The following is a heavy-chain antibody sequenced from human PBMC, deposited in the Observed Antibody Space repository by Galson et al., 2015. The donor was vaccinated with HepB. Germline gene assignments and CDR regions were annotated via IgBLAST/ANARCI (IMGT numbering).Heavy chain of an antibody. V-gene: IGHV3-23*01. D-gene: IGHD5-12*01. CDR2: VTGDGENT. CDR3: AKRHTSGLFYFDY. Sequence: SLRLSCAASGFTFANYAMTWVRQPPGKGLEWVSTVTGDGENTFYADSVKGRFTVSRDNSRNTLYLQMNSLRAEDTALYYCAKRHTSGLFYFDYWGQGSLVTVSS. J-gene: IGHJ4*02. CDR1: GFTFANYA.